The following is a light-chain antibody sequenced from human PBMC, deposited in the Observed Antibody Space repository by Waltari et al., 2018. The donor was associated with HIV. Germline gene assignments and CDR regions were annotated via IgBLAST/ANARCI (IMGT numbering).Light chain of an antibody. J-gene: IGLJ3*02. Sequence: QSALTQPRSVSGSPGQSVTISCTGTSSDVGGYNYVSWYQQHPAKVPEIMIYDVSQRPSGVPDRFAGSKSGNTASLTISGLQAEDEADYYCCSYAGSYTWVFGGGTKLTVL. CDR1: SSDVGGYNY. V-gene: IGLV2-11*01. CDR3: CSYAGSYTWV. CDR2: DVS.